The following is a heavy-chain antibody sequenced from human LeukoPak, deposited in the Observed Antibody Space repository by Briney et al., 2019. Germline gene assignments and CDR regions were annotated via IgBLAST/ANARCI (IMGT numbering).Heavy chain of an antibody. CDR3: AKVKVTTGLWYYYYGMDV. D-gene: IGHD4-17*01. CDR2: ISESGEDP. J-gene: IGHJ6*02. Sequence: GGSLRLSCAASGFTFSNYAMNWVRQAPGKGLEWVSSISESGEDPSYADSVKGRFIISRDNSRNSLYLQMNSLRTEDTAVYYCAKVKVTTGLWYYYYGMDVWGQGTTVTVSS. CDR1: GFTFSNYA. V-gene: IGHV3-23*01.